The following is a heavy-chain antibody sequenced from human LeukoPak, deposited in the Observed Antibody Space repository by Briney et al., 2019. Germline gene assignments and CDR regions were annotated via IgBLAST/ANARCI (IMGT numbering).Heavy chain of an antibody. CDR3: ARVTQYDSSGYSRKYYYMDV. CDR1: DGSISGTNYY. Sequence: SETLSLTCTVSDGSISGTNYYWGWFRQPPGKGPEWIGNIYYSGTVHYNPSLKSRVTISVDTSKNQFPLKLSSVTAADTAVYFCARVTQYDSSGYSRKYYYMDVWGKGTTVTVSS. D-gene: IGHD3-22*01. J-gene: IGHJ6*03. CDR2: IYYSGTV. V-gene: IGHV4-39*06.